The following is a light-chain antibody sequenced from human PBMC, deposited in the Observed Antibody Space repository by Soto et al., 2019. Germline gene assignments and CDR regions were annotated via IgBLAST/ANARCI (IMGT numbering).Light chain of an antibody. V-gene: IGKV3-15*01. CDR3: QQYNNWPLT. Sequence: ETVMTQSPSTLSVSLGEGATLSCRASQSVARNFAWYQQKPGQPPRLLIYAVSTRATNIPARFSGSGSGTEFTLTISSLQSEDFAVYYCQQYNNWPLTFGGGTKVDIK. CDR2: AVS. J-gene: IGKJ4*01. CDR1: QSVARN.